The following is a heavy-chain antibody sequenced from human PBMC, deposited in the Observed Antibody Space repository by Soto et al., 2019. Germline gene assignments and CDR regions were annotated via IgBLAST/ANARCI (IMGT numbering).Heavy chain of an antibody. CDR3: AKLYYSNYGIDY. CDR2: ISSSSSST. J-gene: IGHJ4*02. D-gene: IGHD4-4*01. V-gene: IGHV3-23*01. Sequence: PGGSLRLSCAASGLTFSTYDMSWVRQAPGKGLEWVSAISSSSSSTFHADSAKGRFTISRDNSKNTLYLQMNSLRAEDTAVYYCAKLYYSNYGIDYWGQGTLVTVS. CDR1: GLTFSTYD.